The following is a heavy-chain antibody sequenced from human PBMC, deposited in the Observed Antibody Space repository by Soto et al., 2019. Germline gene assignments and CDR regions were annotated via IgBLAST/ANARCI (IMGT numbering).Heavy chain of an antibody. CDR2: IIPIFGTA. J-gene: IGHJ6*02. CDR1: GGTFSSYA. CDR3: ASVEIPGGTVTTRYYYYGMDV. V-gene: IGHV1-69*01. D-gene: IGHD4-4*01. Sequence: QVQLVQSGAEVKKPGSSVKVSCKASGGTFSSYAISWVRQAPGQGLEWMGGIIPIFGTANYAQKFQGIVTSTADESTSTAYMELSSLRSEDTAVYYCASVEIPGGTVTTRYYYYGMDVWGQWTTVTVSS.